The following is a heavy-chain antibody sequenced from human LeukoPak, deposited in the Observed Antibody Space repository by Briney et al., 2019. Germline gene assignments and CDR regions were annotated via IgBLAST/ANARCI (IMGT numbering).Heavy chain of an antibody. CDR3: ARWIQLWRTHAFDI. CDR1: VDSIRSYY. D-gene: IGHD5-18*01. J-gene: IGHJ3*02. V-gene: IGHV4-59*12. Sequence: PSETLSLTCSVSVDSIRSYYWTWIRRPPAKVLEWIGYIYYSGSTNYNPALKSRVSISVDTSKNQFSLKLSSVTAADTAVYYCARWIQLWRTHAFDIWGQGTMVTVSS. CDR2: IYYSGST.